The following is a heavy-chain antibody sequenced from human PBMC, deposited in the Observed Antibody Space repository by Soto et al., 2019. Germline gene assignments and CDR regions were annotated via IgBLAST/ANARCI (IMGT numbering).Heavy chain of an antibody. J-gene: IGHJ5*02. CDR3: ARGPGNTVVLQNQWFDP. CDR2: ISSSSSAI. Sequence: PGGALRLSCAASGFTFSSYTMNWVRQAPGKGLEWVSYISSSSSAIYYADSVKGRFTISRDNAKNSLYLQMNSLRAEDTAAYYCARGPGNTVVLQNQWFDPWGQGTLVTVSS. D-gene: IGHD2-2*01. CDR1: GFTFSSYT. V-gene: IGHV3-48*01.